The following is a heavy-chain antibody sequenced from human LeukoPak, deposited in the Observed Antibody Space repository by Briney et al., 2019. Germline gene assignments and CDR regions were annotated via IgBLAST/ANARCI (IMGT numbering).Heavy chain of an antibody. J-gene: IGHJ4*02. CDR1: GGSISSYY. CDR2: ISYSGST. CDR3: AKYVWGSYPTFEDY. V-gene: IGHV4-59*01. D-gene: IGHD3-16*02. Sequence: SETLSLTCTVSGGSISSYYWSWVRQPPGKGLEWMGYISYSGSTDYNPSLMSRVTISVDTSKNQFSLKLSSVTAADTAVYYCAKYVWGSYPTFEDYWGQGTLVTVSS.